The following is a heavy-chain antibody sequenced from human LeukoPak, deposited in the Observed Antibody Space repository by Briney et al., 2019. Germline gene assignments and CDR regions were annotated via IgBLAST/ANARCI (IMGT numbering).Heavy chain of an antibody. J-gene: IGHJ3*02. V-gene: IGHV3-21*01. CDR1: GFTFSSYS. Sequence: GGSLRLSCAASGFTFSSYSMNWVRQAPGKGLEWVSSISSSSSYIYYADSVKGRFTISRDNAKNSLYLQMNSLRAEDTAVYYCARDRQDMLEAFDIWGQGTMVTVSS. D-gene: IGHD3-9*01. CDR2: ISSSSSYI. CDR3: ARDRQDMLEAFDI.